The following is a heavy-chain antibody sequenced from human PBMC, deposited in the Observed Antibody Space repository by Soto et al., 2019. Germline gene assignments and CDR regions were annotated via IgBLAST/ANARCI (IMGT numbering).Heavy chain of an antibody. J-gene: IGHJ4*02. Sequence: GGSLRLSCAASGFTFDDYAMHWVRQAPGKGLQWVAGISWNSGSIDYADSVKGRFTISRDNAQNSLYLQMNSLRAEDTALYYCAKDRAVTTVYTFDYWGQGTPVTVSS. V-gene: IGHV3-9*01. CDR1: GFTFDDYA. CDR2: ISWNSGSI. D-gene: IGHD4-4*01. CDR3: AKDRAVTTVYTFDY.